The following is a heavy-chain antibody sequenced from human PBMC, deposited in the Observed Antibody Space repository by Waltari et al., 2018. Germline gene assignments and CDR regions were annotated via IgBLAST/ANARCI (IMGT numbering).Heavy chain of an antibody. Sequence: EVQLVESGGVVVQPGGSLRLSCAASGFTFDDYAMHWFRPAPGKGLEWVSLISWDGGSTYYADSVKGRFTISRDNSKNSLYLQMNSLRAEDTALYYCAKDVNSSGFLGMDVWGQGTTVTVSS. CDR3: AKDVNSSGFLGMDV. D-gene: IGHD3-22*01. J-gene: IGHJ6*02. V-gene: IGHV3-43D*04. CDR2: ISWDGGST. CDR1: GFTFDDYA.